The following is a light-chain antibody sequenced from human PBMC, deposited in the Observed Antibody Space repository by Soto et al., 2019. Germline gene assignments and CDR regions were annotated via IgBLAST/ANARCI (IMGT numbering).Light chain of an antibody. CDR1: QSVNTW. Sequence: IRMTQSPSTLSASVGDRVTITCRASQSVNTWLAWYQQKPGKAPKLLIYKASTLGSGVPSRFSGSGSGTEFTLTISSLQPDDFATYDCQQYDDYSPYTFGQGTRLEF. V-gene: IGKV1-5*03. CDR2: KAS. CDR3: QQYDDYSPYT. J-gene: IGKJ2*01.